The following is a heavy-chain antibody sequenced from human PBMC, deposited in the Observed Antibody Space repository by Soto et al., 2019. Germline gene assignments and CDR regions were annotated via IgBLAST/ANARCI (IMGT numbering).Heavy chain of an antibody. Sequence: LRLSCAASGFTFSNYAMNWIRQAPGKGLEWVSAISGSGGSTYYADSVKGRFTISRDNSKNTLYLQMNSLRAEDTAVYYCAKDRSSGWPYYFDYWGQGTLVTVSS. J-gene: IGHJ4*02. CDR1: GFTFSNYA. CDR2: ISGSGGST. V-gene: IGHV3-23*01. CDR3: AKDRSSGWPYYFDY. D-gene: IGHD6-19*01.